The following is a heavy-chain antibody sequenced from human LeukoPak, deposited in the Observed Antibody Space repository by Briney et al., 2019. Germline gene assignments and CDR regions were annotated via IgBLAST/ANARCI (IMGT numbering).Heavy chain of an antibody. D-gene: IGHD2-8*02. CDR2: ISSDGTDK. J-gene: IGHJ4*02. CDR1: GFTFSSFG. CDR3: ARARPEVWSPDF. Sequence: GGSLRLSCAASGFTFSSFGMHWVRQAPGKGLEWVAVISSDGTDKYYTDSVQGRFTLSRDNSKNTLYLQMNRLRPEDTAVYYCARARPEVWSPDFWGQGTLVTVSS. V-gene: IGHV3-30*03.